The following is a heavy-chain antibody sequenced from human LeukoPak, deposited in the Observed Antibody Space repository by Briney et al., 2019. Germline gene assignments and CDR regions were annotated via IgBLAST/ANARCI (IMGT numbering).Heavy chain of an antibody. V-gene: IGHV3-30-3*01. D-gene: IGHD1-1*01. J-gene: IGHJ4*02. CDR1: GFTFSSYA. Sequence: PGGSLRLSCAASGFTFSSYAMHWVRQAPGKGLECVAVISYDGSNKYYADSVKGRFTISRDNSKNTLYLQMNSLRAEDTAVYYCARAITTRGRHYFDYWGQGTLVTVSS. CDR3: ARAITTRGRHYFDY. CDR2: ISYDGSNK.